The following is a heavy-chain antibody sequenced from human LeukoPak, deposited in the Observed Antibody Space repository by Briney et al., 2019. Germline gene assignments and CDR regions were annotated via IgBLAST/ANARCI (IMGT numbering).Heavy chain of an antibody. Sequence: QSSETLSLTCTVSGGSISSGSYYWSWIRQPAGKGLEWIGRIYPSGSTNYSPSLKSRVAMSIDTSKRQFSLKLNSVTAADTAVYYCAREDYYGSAADYWGRGTLVTVSS. CDR2: IYPSGST. V-gene: IGHV4-61*02. CDR3: AREDYYGSAADY. CDR1: GGSISSGSYY. D-gene: IGHD3-10*01. J-gene: IGHJ4*02.